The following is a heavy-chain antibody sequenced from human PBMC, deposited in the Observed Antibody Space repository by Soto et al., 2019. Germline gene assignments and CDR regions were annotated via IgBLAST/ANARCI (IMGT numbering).Heavy chain of an antibody. V-gene: IGHV1-2*04. J-gene: IGHJ5*02. CDR1: GYTFTGYY. D-gene: IGHD3-16*01. CDR3: ARDRLSSAYTVSYPRNNNWFDP. CDR2: INPNSGGT. Sequence: ASVKVSCKASGYTFTGYYMHWVRQAPGQGLEWMGWINPNSGGTNYAQKFQGWVTMTRDTPISTAYMELSRLRSDDTAVYYCARDRLSSAYTVSYPRNNNWFDPWGQGTLVTVSS.